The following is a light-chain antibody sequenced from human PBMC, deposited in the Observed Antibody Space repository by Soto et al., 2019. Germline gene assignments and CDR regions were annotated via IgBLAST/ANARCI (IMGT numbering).Light chain of an antibody. CDR2: DAS. J-gene: IGKJ5*01. CDR3: QQRSNWIT. CDR1: QSVSSY. V-gene: IGKV3-11*01. Sequence: EIVLTQSPATLSLSPGERATLSCRASQSVSSYLAWYQQKPGQAPRLLIYDASNRATGIPARFSGSGSGTDFPLTISSLEPEDFAVYCCQQRSNWITFGQGTRLEIK.